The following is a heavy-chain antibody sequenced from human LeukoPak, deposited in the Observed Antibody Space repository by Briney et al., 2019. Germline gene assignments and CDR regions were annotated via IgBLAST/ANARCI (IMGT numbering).Heavy chain of an antibody. CDR3: AGDQALWFGSQDY. CDR1: GFTFSSYS. CDR2: ISSSSSTI. D-gene: IGHD3-10*01. Sequence: PGGSLRLSCAASGFTFSSYSMNWVRQAPGKGLEWVSYISSSSSTIYYADSVKGRFTISRDNAKNSLYLQMNSLRAEDTAVYYCAGDQALWFGSQDYWGQGTLVTVSS. J-gene: IGHJ4*02. V-gene: IGHV3-48*04.